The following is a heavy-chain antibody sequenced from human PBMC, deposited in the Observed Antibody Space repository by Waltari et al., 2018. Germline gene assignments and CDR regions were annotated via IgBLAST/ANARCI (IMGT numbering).Heavy chain of an antibody. J-gene: IGHJ6*02. CDR1: GFTVSSNY. Sequence: EVQLVESGGGLIQPGGSLRLSCAASGFTVSSNYMSWVRQAPGKGLEWVSVIDSGGNTHYADSVKGLCTISRDNSKNTVYLQIHSLRAEDTAVYYCSRVPSSNYDYYYYGMDVWGQGTTVTVSS. D-gene: IGHD4-4*01. V-gene: IGHV3-53*01. CDR2: IDSGGNT. CDR3: SRVPSSNYDYYYYGMDV.